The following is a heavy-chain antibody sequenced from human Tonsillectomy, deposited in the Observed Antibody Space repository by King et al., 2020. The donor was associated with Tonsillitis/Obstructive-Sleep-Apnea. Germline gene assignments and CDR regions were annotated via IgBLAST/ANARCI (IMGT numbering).Heavy chain of an antibody. CDR2: IKQDGSEE. CDR3: ARDLTPAANCDGKAICYWDAFDL. V-gene: IGHV3-7*04. Sequence: EVQLVESGGGLVQPGGSLRLSCAASGFTFSNDWMGGVRQAPGKGLEWVANIKQDGSEENYVDSVKGRFTISRDNAKKSLYLQMNSLTVEETAVYYCARDLTPAANCDGKAICYWDAFDLWGQGTMVTVSS. J-gene: IGHJ3*01. CDR1: GFTFSNDW. D-gene: IGHD2-21*01.